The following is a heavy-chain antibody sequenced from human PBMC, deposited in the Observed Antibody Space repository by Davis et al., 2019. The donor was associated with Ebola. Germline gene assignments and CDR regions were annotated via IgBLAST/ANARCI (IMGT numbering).Heavy chain of an antibody. CDR1: GFTFSGYE. D-gene: IGHD3-22*01. V-gene: IGHV3-48*03. CDR3: ARPNYYDSSSYPADAFDI. J-gene: IGHJ3*02. CDR2: ISSSGSTI. Sequence: PGGSLRLSCAASGFTFSGYEMNWVRQAPGKGLEWVSYISSSGSTIYYADSVKGRFTISRDNAKNSLYLQMNSLRAEDTAVYYCARPNYYDSSSYPADAFDIWGQGTMVTVSS.